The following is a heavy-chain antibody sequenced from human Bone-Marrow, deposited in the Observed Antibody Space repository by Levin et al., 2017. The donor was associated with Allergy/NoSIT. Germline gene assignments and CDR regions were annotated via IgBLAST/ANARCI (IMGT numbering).Heavy chain of an antibody. D-gene: IGHD6-13*01. CDR3: ARAAGAAGRGGMDV. V-gene: IGHV3-21*01. Sequence: GGSLRLSCATSGFPFSSYGMAWVRQAPGEGLEWVASITTTSAYIHYADSVKGRFTISRDNANSSLSLQMNRLRREDTAVYYCARAAGAAGRGGMDVWGQGTTVTVSS. CDR2: ITTTSAYI. CDR1: GFPFSSYG. J-gene: IGHJ6*02.